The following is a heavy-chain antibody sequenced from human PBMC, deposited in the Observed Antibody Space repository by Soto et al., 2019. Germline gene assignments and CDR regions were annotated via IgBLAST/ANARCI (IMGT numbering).Heavy chain of an antibody. J-gene: IGHJ4*02. D-gene: IGHD1-1*01. CDR1: GGTFSSYT. V-gene: IGHV1-69*12. CDR2: IIPMFATA. Sequence: QVQLVQSGAEVKKPGSSVKVSCKASGGTFSSYTISWVRQAPGQGLEWMGGIIPMFATANYAQKFQGRVTITADESTNTAYMELSSLRSEDTAVYYCATNPQGLQFFDYWGQGTLVTVSS. CDR3: ATNPQGLQFFDY.